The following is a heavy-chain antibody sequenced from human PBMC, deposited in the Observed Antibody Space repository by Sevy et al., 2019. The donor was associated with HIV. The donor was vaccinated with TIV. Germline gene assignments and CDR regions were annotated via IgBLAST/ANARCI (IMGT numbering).Heavy chain of an antibody. CDR2: ISSSSSYI. D-gene: IGHD3-16*01. CDR3: ARLGSVYAQPLYNWFDP. J-gene: IGHJ5*02. Sequence: GGSLRLSCAASGFTFSSYSMNWVRQAPGKGLEWVSSISSSSSYIYYADSVKGRFTISRDNAKNSLYLQMNSLRAEDTAVYYCARLGSVYAQPLYNWFDPWGQGTLVTVSS. CDR1: GFTFSSYS. V-gene: IGHV3-21*01.